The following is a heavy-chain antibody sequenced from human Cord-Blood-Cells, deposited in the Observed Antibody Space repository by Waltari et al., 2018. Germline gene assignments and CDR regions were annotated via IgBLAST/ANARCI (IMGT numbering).Heavy chain of an antibody. J-gene: IGHJ4*02. CDR3: ASYYGSGSYWDY. CDR1: GGSFSGYY. D-gene: IGHD3-10*01. V-gene: IGHV4-34*01. Sequence: QVQLQQWGAGRLKPSETLSLTCAVYGGSFSGYYWSWIRQPQGKGLEWIGEINHSGSTNYNPSLKSRVTISVDTSKNQFSLKLSSVTAADTAVYYCASYYGSGSYWDYWGQGTLVTVSS. CDR2: INHSGST.